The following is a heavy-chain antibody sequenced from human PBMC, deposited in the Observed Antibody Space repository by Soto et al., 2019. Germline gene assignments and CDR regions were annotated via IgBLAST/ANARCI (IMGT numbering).Heavy chain of an antibody. J-gene: IGHJ3*02. CDR2: INPNSGGT. CDR3: ARSYYDILTGYPQPDAFDI. Sequence: GASVKVSCKASGYTFTGYYMHWVRQAPGQGLEWMGWINPNSGGTNYAQKFQGWVTMTRDTSISTAYMELSRLRSDDTAVYYCARSYYDILTGYPQPDAFDIWGQGTMVTVSS. V-gene: IGHV1-2*04. CDR1: GYTFTGYY. D-gene: IGHD3-9*01.